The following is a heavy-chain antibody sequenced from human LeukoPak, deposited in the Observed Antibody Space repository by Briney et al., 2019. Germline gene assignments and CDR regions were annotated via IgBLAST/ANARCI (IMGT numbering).Heavy chain of an antibody. V-gene: IGHV4-34*01. CDR1: GVSFSGYY. J-gene: IGHJ3*02. CDR2: INHSGST. CDR3: ARVHRITMIVVVIRGRAFDI. Sequence: SETLSLTCAVYGVSFSGYYWSWIRQPPGKGLEWIGEINHSGSTNYNPSLKSRVTISVDTSKNQFSLKLSSVTAADTAVYYCARVHRITMIVVVIRGRAFDIWGQGTMVTVSS. D-gene: IGHD3-22*01.